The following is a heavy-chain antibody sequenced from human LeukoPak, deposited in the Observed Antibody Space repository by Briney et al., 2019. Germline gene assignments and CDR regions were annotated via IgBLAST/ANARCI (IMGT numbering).Heavy chain of an antibody. Sequence: TSETLSLTCAVYGGSFSGYYWSWIRQPPGKGLEWIGEINRSGSTNYNPSLKSRVTISVDTSKNQFSLKLSSVTAADTAVYYCARVGYSYGRGYGYWGQGTLVTVSS. CDR2: INRSGST. CDR3: ARVGYSYGRGYGY. CDR1: GGSFSGYY. J-gene: IGHJ4*02. V-gene: IGHV4-34*01. D-gene: IGHD5-18*01.